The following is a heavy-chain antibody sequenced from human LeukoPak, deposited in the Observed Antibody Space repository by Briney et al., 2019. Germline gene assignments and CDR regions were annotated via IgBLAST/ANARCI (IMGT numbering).Heavy chain of an antibody. J-gene: IGHJ4*02. D-gene: IGHD3-9*01. CDR3: AHLGYDILTGYYN. CDR1: GGSVSSYY. Sequence: PSETLSLTCSVSGGSVSSYYWSWVRQAPGKGLEWVSGISGSGGSTYYADSVKGRFTVSRDNSKNMLYLQMNSLRAEDTAVYYCAHLGYDILTGYYNWGQGTLVFVSS. CDR2: ISGSGGST. V-gene: IGHV3-23*01.